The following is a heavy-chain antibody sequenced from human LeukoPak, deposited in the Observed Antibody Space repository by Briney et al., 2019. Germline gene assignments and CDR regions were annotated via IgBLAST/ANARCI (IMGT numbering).Heavy chain of an antibody. Sequence: SQTLSLTCTVSGDSISSGGHYWRWIRQHPGKGLEWIGYIYYTGSTYYYPALNSRVTVSLDTSKTQFSLKLSSVTAADTAVYYCARIAYDALDSYYYGMDVWGQGTTVTVSS. CDR1: GDSISSGGHY. D-gene: IGHD3-3*01. CDR2: IYYTGST. CDR3: ARIAYDALDSYYYGMDV. J-gene: IGHJ6*02. V-gene: IGHV4-31*03.